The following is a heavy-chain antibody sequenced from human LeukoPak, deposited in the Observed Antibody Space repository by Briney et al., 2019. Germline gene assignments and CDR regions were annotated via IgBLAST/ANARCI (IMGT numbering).Heavy chain of an antibody. CDR3: ARLIAVVGTMMGYEDPY. Sequence: SPGGSLRLSCAASGFTFSSYSMNWVRQAPGKGLEWVSSISSSSSYIYYADSVKGRFTISRDNAKNSLYLQMNSLRAEDTAVYYCARLIAVVGTMMGYEDPYWGQGTLVTVSS. J-gene: IGHJ4*02. CDR2: ISSSSSYI. CDR1: GFTFSSYS. D-gene: IGHD6-19*01. V-gene: IGHV3-21*01.